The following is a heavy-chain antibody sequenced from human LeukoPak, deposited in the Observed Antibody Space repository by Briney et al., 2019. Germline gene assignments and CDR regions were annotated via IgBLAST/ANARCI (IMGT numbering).Heavy chain of an antibody. CDR2: INHSGST. Sequence: SETLSLTCAVYGGSFSGYYWSWIRQPPGKGLEWIGEINHSGSTNYNPSLKSRVTISVDTSKKQFSLKLSSVTAADTAVYYCARESGSRPTGDYWGQGTLVTVSS. D-gene: IGHD1-26*01. V-gene: IGHV4-34*01. J-gene: IGHJ4*02. CDR3: ARESGSRPTGDY. CDR1: GGSFSGYY.